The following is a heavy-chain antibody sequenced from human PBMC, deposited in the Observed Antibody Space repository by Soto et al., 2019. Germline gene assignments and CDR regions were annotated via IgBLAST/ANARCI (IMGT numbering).Heavy chain of an antibody. V-gene: IGHV1-2*02. D-gene: IGHD3-9*01. J-gene: IGHJ4*02. CDR3: AIPPGYISDWYYFDL. Sequence: QVQLVQSGAEVKKPGASVKVSCEASGYNFIDYYMHWVRQAPGQGFEWMGRISPKSGGTNYAQKFEGRVTMTWDTSLNTAYMELTSLISEDTAVYYCAIPPGYISDWYYFDLWGQGTLVTVSS. CDR1: GYNFIDYY. CDR2: ISPKSGGT.